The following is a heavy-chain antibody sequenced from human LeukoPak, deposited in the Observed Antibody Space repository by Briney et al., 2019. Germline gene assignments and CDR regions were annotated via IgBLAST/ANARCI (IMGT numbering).Heavy chain of an antibody. D-gene: IGHD3-16*02. CDR1: GFTFSDYY. Sequence: PGGSLRLSCATSGFTFSDYYMTWIRQAPGKGLEWVSYISSGGDTIYYADSVKGRFTISRDNAKNSVYMQMNSLRAEDTAVYYCAREYRNWFDPWGQGTLVTVSS. J-gene: IGHJ5*02. CDR3: AREYRNWFDP. V-gene: IGHV3-11*01. CDR2: ISSGGDTI.